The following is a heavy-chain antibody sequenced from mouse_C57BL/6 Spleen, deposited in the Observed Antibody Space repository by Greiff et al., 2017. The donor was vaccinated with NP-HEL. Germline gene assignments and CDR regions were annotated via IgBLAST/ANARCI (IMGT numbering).Heavy chain of an antibody. J-gene: IGHJ1*03. Sequence: VQLQQSGPGLVQPSQRLSITCTVSGFSLTSYGVHWVRQSPGKGLEWLGVLWRGGSTDYNAAFMSRLSITKDNSKSQVFFKMNSLQADDTAIYYCAKNYYYGSSFYWYFDVWGTGTTVTVSS. CDR1: GFSLTSYG. V-gene: IGHV2-5*01. CDR2: LWRGGST. D-gene: IGHD1-1*01. CDR3: AKNYYYGSSFYWYFDV.